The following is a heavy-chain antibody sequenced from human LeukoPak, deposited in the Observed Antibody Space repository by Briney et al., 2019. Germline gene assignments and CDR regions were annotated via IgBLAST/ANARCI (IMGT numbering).Heavy chain of an antibody. Sequence: ASETLSLTCAVYGGSFSGYYWSWIRQPPGKGLEWIGEINHSGSTNYNPSLKSRVTISVDTSKNQFSLKLSSVTAADTAVYYCARSGYCSGGSCYWGYYFDYWGQGTLVTVSS. CDR1: GGSFSGYY. CDR2: INHSGST. V-gene: IGHV4-34*01. CDR3: ARSGYCSGGSCYWGYYFDY. D-gene: IGHD2-15*01. J-gene: IGHJ4*02.